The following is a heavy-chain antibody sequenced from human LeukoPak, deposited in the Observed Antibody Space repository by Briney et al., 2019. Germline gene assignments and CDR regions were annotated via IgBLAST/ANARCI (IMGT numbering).Heavy chain of an antibody. CDR3: AKAIETNNYYYYGMDV. V-gene: IGHV3-23*01. D-gene: IGHD1-1*01. Sequence: GGSLRLSCAGSGFTFSNYAMSWVRQAPGKGLEWVSAISGSGGSTYYADSVKGRFTISRDNSKNTLYLQMNSLRAEDTAVYYCAKAIETNNYYYYGMDVWGQGTTVTVSS. CDR1: GFTFSNYA. CDR2: ISGSGGST. J-gene: IGHJ6*02.